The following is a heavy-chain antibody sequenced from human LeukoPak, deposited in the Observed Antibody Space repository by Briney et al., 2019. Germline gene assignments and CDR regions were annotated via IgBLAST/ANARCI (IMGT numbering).Heavy chain of an antibody. D-gene: IGHD3-22*01. CDR2: IWYDGSNK. V-gene: IGHV3-30*02. CDR1: GFTFSSYG. Sequence: GGSLRLSCAASGFTFSSYGMHWVRQAPGKGLEWVAVIWYDGSNKYYADSVKGRFTISRDNSKNTLYLQMNSLRAEDTAVYYCAKDYNYDSSGPAPVDYWGQGTLVTVSS. CDR3: AKDYNYDSSGPAPVDY. J-gene: IGHJ4*02.